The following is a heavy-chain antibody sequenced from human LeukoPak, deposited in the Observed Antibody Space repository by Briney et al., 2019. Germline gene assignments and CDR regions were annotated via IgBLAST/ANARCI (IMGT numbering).Heavy chain of an antibody. J-gene: IGHJ4*02. Sequence: PGGSLRLSCAASGFTFSSYSMNWVRQAPGKGLEWVSSISSSSSYIYYADSVKGRFTISRDNAKNSLYLQVNSLRAEDTAVYYCARGDPTVTTKQNFDYWGQGTLVTVSS. CDR2: ISSSSSYI. CDR3: ARGDPTVTTKQNFDY. CDR1: GFTFSSYS. D-gene: IGHD4-17*01. V-gene: IGHV3-21*01.